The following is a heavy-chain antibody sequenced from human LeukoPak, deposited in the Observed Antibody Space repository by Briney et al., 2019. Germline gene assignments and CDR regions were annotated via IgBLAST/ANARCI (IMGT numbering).Heavy chain of an antibody. Sequence: PSQTLSLTCTVSGGSISSGGYYWSWIRQHPGKGLEWIGYIYYSGSTYYNPSLKSRVTISVDTSKNQSSLKLSSVTAADTAVYYCARLVRGSRYFDYWGQGTLVTVSS. CDR3: ARLVRGSRYFDY. CDR1: GGSISSGGYY. V-gene: IGHV4-31*03. J-gene: IGHJ4*02. CDR2: IYYSGST. D-gene: IGHD3-10*01.